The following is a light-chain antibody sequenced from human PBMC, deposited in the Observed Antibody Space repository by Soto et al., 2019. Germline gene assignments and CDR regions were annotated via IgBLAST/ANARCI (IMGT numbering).Light chain of an antibody. CDR3: TSYSTSNTQG. Sequence: QSVLTQPASVSGSPGQSITISCTGSSSDVGTYNYFSWYQHRPGKAPKLLIYDVSYRPSGVSNRFSGSKSANTASLTISGLQAEDEADYYCTSYSTSNTQGFGGGTKLTV. CDR1: SSDVGTYNY. CDR2: DVS. J-gene: IGLJ3*02. V-gene: IGLV2-14*01.